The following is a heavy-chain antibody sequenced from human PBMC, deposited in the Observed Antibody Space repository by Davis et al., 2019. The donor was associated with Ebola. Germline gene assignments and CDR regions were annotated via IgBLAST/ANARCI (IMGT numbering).Heavy chain of an antibody. V-gene: IGHV4-59*08. CDR2: IYYSGST. CDR1: GGSISSHY. D-gene: IGHD3-3*01. J-gene: IGHJ6*03. CDR3: ARLIYDFWSGYPYYMDV. Sequence: PSETLSLTCTVSGGSISSHYWSWIRQPPGKGLEWIGYIYYSGSTNYNPSLKSRVTISVDTSKNQFSLKLSSVTAADTAVYYCARLIYDFWSGYPYYMDVWGKGTTVTVSS.